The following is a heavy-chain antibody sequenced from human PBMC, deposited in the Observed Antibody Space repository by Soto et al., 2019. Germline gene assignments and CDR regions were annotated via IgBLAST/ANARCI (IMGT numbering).Heavy chain of an antibody. V-gene: IGHV4-34*01. J-gene: IGHJ6*02. Sequence: SETLSLTCAVYGWSFSGYYWSWIRQPPGKGLEWIGEINHSGSTNYNPSLKSRVTISVDTSKNQFSLKLGSVTAADTAVYYCARQYYGSGSFYYYYYGMDVWGQGTTVTVSS. CDR3: ARQYYGSGSFYYYYYGMDV. CDR1: GWSFSGYY. D-gene: IGHD3-10*01. CDR2: INHSGST.